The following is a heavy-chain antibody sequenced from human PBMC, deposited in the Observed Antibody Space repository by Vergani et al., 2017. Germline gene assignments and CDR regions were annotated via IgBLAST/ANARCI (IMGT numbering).Heavy chain of an antibody. CDR2: IYYSGST. V-gene: IGHV4-59*01. CDR3: ASSTFWAFDI. J-gene: IGHJ3*02. CDR1: GGSISSYY. Sequence: QVQLQESGPGLVKPSETLSLPCTVSGGSISSYYWSWIRQPPGKGLEWVGYIYYSGSTNYNPSLKSRVTISVDTSMNKFSLKLSSVTAADTAVYYCASSTFWAFDIWGQGTMVTVSS.